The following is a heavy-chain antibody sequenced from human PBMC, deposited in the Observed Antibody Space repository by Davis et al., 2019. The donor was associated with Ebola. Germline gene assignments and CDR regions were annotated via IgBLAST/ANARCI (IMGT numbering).Heavy chain of an antibody. Sequence: PGGSLRLSCAASGFTFSSYGMHWVRQAPGKGLEWVAVISYDGSNKYYADSVKGRFTISRDNAKNSLYLQMNSLRAEDTAVYYCARDRPPHPIVATIGWFDPWGQGTLVTVSS. D-gene: IGHD5-12*01. CDR2: ISYDGSNK. V-gene: IGHV3-30*03. J-gene: IGHJ5*02. CDR3: ARDRPPHPIVATIGWFDP. CDR1: GFTFSSYG.